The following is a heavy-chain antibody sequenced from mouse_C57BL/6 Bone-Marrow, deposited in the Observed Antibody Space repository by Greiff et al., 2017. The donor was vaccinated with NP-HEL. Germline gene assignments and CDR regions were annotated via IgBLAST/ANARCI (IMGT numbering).Heavy chain of an antibody. J-gene: IGHJ2*01. CDR1: GFSLTSYA. CDR3: ARCCDGYPYYFDY. V-gene: IGHV2-9-1*01. Sequence: VMLVESGPGLVAPSQSLSITCTVSGFSLTSYAISWVRQPPGKGLEWLGVIWTGGGTNYNSALKSRLSISKDNSKSQVFLKMNSLQTDDTARYYCARCCDGYPYYFDYWGQGTTLTVSS. CDR2: IWTGGGT. D-gene: IGHD2-3*01.